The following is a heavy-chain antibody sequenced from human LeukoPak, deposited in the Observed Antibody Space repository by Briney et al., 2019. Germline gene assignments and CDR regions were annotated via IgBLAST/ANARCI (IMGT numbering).Heavy chain of an antibody. Sequence: GGSLRLSCAASGXTFINAWVTWVRQAPGKGLEWVGRIQSTTNGGTLDYATPVKGRFTISRDDSKNTLYLQMNSLKTEDTAVYYCTSGVGTLDYWGQGALVTVSS. J-gene: IGHJ4*02. CDR2: IQSTTNGGTL. V-gene: IGHV3-15*01. CDR3: TSGVGTLDY. D-gene: IGHD1-14*01. CDR1: GXTFINAW.